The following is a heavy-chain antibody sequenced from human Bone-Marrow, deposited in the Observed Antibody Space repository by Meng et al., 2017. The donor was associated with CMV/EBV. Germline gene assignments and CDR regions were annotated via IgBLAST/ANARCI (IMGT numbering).Heavy chain of an antibody. CDR1: GYTFSNYG. V-gene: IGHV1-18*01. D-gene: IGHD1-26*01. CDR3: ARDAVGATAHRGFYYYYYGMAV. CDR2: ISAYNGNT. Sequence: ASVKVSCKASGYTFSNYGISWVRQAPGQGLEWMGWISAYNGNTNYAQKLQGRVTMTTDTSTNTAYMELRSLRSDDTAVYYCARDAVGATAHRGFYYYYYGMAVWGQGTTVTVSS. J-gene: IGHJ6*02.